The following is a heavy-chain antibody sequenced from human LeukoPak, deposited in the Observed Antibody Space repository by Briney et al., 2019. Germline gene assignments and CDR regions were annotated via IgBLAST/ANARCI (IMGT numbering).Heavy chain of an antibody. V-gene: IGHV4-59*01. D-gene: IGHD5-12*01. CDR2: IYYSGST. CDR1: GGSISSYY. J-gene: IGHJ5*02. Sequence: PSETLSLTCTVSGGSISSYYWSWIRQPPGKGLEWIGYIYYSGSTNYNPSLKSRVTISVDTSKDQFSLKLSSVTAADTAVYYCAREPSDSGYDWGWFDPWGQGTLVTVSS. CDR3: AREPSDSGYDWGWFDP.